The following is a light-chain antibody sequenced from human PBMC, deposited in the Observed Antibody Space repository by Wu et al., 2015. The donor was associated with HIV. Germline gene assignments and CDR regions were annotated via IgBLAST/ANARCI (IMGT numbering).Light chain of an antibody. CDR1: QNINSY. CDR2: DAS. CDR3: QQRIKWPGT. Sequence: EIVLTQSPGTLSLSPGETATLSCRASQNINSYLTWYQQKPGQAPRLLIYDASNRATGIPARFSGSGSGTDFTLTISSLEPEDFAIYYCQQRIKWPGTFGQGTKLEI. V-gene: IGKV3-11*01. J-gene: IGKJ2*02.